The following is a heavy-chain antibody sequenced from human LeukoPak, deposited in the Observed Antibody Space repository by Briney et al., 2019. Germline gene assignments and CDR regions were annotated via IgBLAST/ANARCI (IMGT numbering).Heavy chain of an antibody. CDR3: ARGGPPSSYDFWSIDY. CDR1: GHTFTGCY. Sequence: ASVKVSCKASGHTFTGCYMHWVRQAPGQGLEWMGWINPNSGGTNYAQKFQGRVTMTRDTSISTAYMELSRLRSDDTAVYYCARGGPPSSYDFWSIDYWGQGTLVTVSS. CDR2: INPNSGGT. V-gene: IGHV1-2*02. J-gene: IGHJ4*02. D-gene: IGHD3-3*01.